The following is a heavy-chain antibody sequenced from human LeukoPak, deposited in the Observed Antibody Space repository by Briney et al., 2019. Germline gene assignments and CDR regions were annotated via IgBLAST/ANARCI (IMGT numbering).Heavy chain of an antibody. V-gene: IGHV3-53*01. D-gene: IGHD5-18*01. J-gene: IGHJ5*01. Sequence: GSLRLSCAVSGFSVSSNYMNWVRQAPGRGLEWVSVLYRDGSTYYADSVKGRFTISRDNSKNTLYLQMNSLRVEDTAVYYCASVYSYGWFDYWGQGTLVTVSS. CDR1: GFSVSSNY. CDR3: ASVYSYGWFDY. CDR2: LYRDGST.